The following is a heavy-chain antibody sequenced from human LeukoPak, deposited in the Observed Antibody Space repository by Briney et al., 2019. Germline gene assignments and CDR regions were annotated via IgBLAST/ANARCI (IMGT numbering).Heavy chain of an antibody. Sequence: SCKASGFTFSSSSMSWVRQAPGKGLEWVSALTGSGGSTYYADSVKGRFTISRDNSKRTLFLQMNSLRAEDTAVYYCAKDLAPAAYWGQGTLVTVSS. CDR2: LTGSGGST. CDR3: AKDLAPAAY. CDR1: GFTFSSSS. V-gene: IGHV3-23*01. D-gene: IGHD2-2*01. J-gene: IGHJ4*02.